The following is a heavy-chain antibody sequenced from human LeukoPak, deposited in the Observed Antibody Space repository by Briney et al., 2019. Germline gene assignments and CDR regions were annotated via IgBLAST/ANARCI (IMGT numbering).Heavy chain of an antibody. J-gene: IGHJ5*02. CDR2: INHSGST. Sequence: PSETLSLTCTVSGGSFSTSSGYYWGWIRQPPGKGLEWNWEINHSGSTNYNPSLKSRVTISVDTSKSQFSLKLSSVTAADTAVYYCARRAWYCSGGSCYRIPLLSPFDPWGQGTLVTVSS. CDR1: GGSFSTSSGYY. D-gene: IGHD2-15*01. V-gene: IGHV4-34*01. CDR3: ARRAWYCSGGSCYRIPLLSPFDP.